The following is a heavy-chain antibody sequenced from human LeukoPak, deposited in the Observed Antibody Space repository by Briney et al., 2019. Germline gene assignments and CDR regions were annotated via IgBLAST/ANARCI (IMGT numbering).Heavy chain of an antibody. Sequence: SETLSLTCTVSGGSISSYYWSWIRRPPGKGLEWIGYIYYSGSTNYNPSLKSRVTISVDTSKNQFSLKLSSVTAADTAVYYCARLYYDSSGYYPFDYWGQGTLVTVSS. V-gene: IGHV4-59*08. CDR1: GGSISSYY. CDR3: ARLYYDSSGYYPFDY. CDR2: IYYSGST. J-gene: IGHJ4*02. D-gene: IGHD3-22*01.